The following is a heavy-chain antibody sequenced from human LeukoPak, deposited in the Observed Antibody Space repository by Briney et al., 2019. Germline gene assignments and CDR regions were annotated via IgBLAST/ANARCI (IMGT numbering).Heavy chain of an antibody. J-gene: IGHJ2*01. V-gene: IGHV3-7*01. D-gene: IGHD6-19*01. CDR3: ARVGYRSGWDPYWYFDL. Sequence: GGSLRLSCAASGFTFNTYWMIWVRQAPGKGLEWVANINQDGSVRYYVDSVKGRFTISRDNAKNTLYLQMNSLRAEDTAVYYCARVGYRSGWDPYWYFDLWGRGTLVTVSS. CDR2: INQDGSVR. CDR1: GFTFNTYW.